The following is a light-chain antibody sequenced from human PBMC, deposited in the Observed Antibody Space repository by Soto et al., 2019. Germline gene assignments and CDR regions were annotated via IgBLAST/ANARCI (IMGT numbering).Light chain of an antibody. CDR1: SSDVGGYNY. CDR3: SSYTSSSTLYV. V-gene: IGLV2-14*01. CDR2: DVS. Sequence: QSALTQPASVSGPPGQSITISCTGTSSDVGGYNYVSWYQQHPGKAPKLMIYDVSNRPSGVSNRFSGSKSGNTASLTISELQAEDEADYYCSSYTSSSTLYVFGTGTKVTVL. J-gene: IGLJ1*01.